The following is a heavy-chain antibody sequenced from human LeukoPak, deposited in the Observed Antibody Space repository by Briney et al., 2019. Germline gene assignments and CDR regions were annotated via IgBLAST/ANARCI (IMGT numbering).Heavy chain of an antibody. J-gene: IGHJ4*02. Sequence: PGGSLRLSCAASGFSFNTYAMHWVRQAPGKGLEYVSSISTNGGSTNYANSVKGRFTISRDNSKNTLYLQMGSLKTEDMAMHYCARLNSGNYNRGYLDYWGQGTLVTVSS. CDR1: GFSFNTYA. CDR3: ARLNSGNYNRGYLDY. D-gene: IGHD1-26*01. V-gene: IGHV3-64*01. CDR2: ISTNGGST.